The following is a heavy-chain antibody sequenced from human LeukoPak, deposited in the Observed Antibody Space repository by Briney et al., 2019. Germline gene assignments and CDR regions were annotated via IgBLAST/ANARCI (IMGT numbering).Heavy chain of an antibody. Sequence: GGSLRLSCAASGFTFSSYAMSWVRQAPGKGLEWVSVISGSGVGTYYADSVKGRFTISRDNTKNTLYLQLNSLRAEDTAVYYCANSPMIFDGHYWGHGTLVTVSS. V-gene: IGHV3-23*01. CDR3: ANSPMIFDGHY. D-gene: IGHD3/OR15-3a*01. J-gene: IGHJ4*01. CDR2: ISGSGVGT. CDR1: GFTFSSYA.